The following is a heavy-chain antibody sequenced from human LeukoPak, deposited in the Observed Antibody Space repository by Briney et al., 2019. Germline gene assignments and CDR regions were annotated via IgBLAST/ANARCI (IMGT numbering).Heavy chain of an antibody. CDR2: INPNSGNT. CDR3: AREHCSSTSCPYYYYGMDV. V-gene: IGHV1-8*01. J-gene: IGHJ6*02. D-gene: IGHD2-2*01. CDR1: GYTFTSYD. Sequence: ASVKVSCKASGYTFTSYDINWVRQATGQGLEWMAWINPNSGNTGYAQKFQGRVTMTRNTSISTAYMELSSLRSEDTAVYYCAREHCSSTSCPYYYYGMDVWGQGTTVTVSS.